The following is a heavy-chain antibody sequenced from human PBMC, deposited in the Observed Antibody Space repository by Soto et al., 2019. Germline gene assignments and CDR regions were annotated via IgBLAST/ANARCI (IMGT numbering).Heavy chain of an antibody. J-gene: IGHJ6*02. CDR1: GYTFTSYG. CDR2: ISAYNGNT. CDR3: ARDRYYDFWGGPTAYYYYGMDV. V-gene: IGHV1-18*01. D-gene: IGHD3-3*01. Sequence: QVQLVQSGAEVKKPGASVKVSCKASGYTFTSYGISWVRQAPGQGLEWMGWISAYNGNTNYAQKLQGRVTMTTDTSTSTAYMELRSLRSDDTAVYYCARDRYYDFWGGPTAYYYYGMDVWGQGTTVTVSS.